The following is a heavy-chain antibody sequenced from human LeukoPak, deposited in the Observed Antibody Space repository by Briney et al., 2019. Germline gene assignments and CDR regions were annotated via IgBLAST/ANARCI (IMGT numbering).Heavy chain of an antibody. CDR1: GYTFTNYD. Sequence: ASVKVSCKASGYTFTNYDINWVRQATGQGLEWMGWMNPKSGYAGFAQKFQGRVTMTRNTSISTGYMELSSLRSEDTAVYYCARTNGDLDFWGQGTLVTVSS. CDR3: ARTNGDLDF. J-gene: IGHJ4*02. D-gene: IGHD7-27*01. CDR2: MNPKSGYA. V-gene: IGHV1-8*01.